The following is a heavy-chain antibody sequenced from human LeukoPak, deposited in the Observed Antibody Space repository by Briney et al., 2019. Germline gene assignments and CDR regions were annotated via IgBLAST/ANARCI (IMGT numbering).Heavy chain of an antibody. V-gene: IGHV1-18*01. CDR3: ARGAAKWDMTTPDDAFDI. CDR2: ISAYNGNT. D-gene: IGHD1-26*01. J-gene: IGHJ3*02. Sequence: WASVKVSCKASGYTFTSYGISWVRQAPGQGLEWVGWISAYNGNTNYAQKLQGRVTMTTDTSTSTAYMELRSLRSDDTAVYYCARGAAKWDMTTPDDAFDIWGQGTMVTVSS. CDR1: GYTFTSYG.